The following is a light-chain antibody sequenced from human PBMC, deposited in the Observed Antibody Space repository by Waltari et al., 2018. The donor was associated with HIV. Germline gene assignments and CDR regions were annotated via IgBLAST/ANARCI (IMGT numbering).Light chain of an antibody. CDR3: QQSYTTRWT. Sequence: DIQMTQSPSSLFAPVGDRVTITCRASQSIDNFLNWYQQKPGKAPKLLIYGASRLQSGVPSRFSGSGSGTDFTLTVNSLQPEDFATYYCQQSYTTRWTFGLGTKVEMK. CDR1: QSIDNF. J-gene: IGKJ1*01. CDR2: GAS. V-gene: IGKV1-39*01.